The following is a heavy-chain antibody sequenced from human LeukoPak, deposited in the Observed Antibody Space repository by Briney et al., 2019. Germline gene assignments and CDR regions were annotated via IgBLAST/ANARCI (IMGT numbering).Heavy chain of an antibody. CDR2: IYYTGIT. V-gene: IGHV4-59*08. Sequence: SETLSLTCTVSGGSISNYFWNWIRQPPGKGLEWIGYIYYTGITNYNPSLKSRVTISVDTSKNQFSLKPASVTAADTAVYYCAGGVGITTSHWGQGALVTVSS. CDR3: AGGVGITTSH. CDR1: GGSISNYF. D-gene: IGHD1-26*01. J-gene: IGHJ4*02.